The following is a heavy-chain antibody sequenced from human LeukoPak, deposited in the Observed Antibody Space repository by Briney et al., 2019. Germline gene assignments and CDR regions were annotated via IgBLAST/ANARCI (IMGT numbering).Heavy chain of an antibody. CDR1: GFTVSSNY. V-gene: IGHV3-53*01. D-gene: IGHD3-22*01. Sequence: GGSLRLSCAASGFTVSSNYMSWVRQAPGKGLERVSVIYSGGSTYYADSVKGRFTISRDNSKNTLYLQMNRLRAEDTAVYYCARDLGADVSCYSDAFDVWGQGTMVTVSS. CDR3: ARDLGADVSCYSDAFDV. CDR2: IYSGGST. J-gene: IGHJ3*01.